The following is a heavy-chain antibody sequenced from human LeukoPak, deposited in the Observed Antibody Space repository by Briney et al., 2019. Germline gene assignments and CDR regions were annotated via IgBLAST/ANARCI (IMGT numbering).Heavy chain of an antibody. CDR3: ATRSPYYYGSGSYYNPSKDLFDY. D-gene: IGHD3-10*01. J-gene: IGHJ4*02. CDR1: GFTFSSND. Sequence: QPGGSLRLSCTGSGFTFSSNDMSWVRQPPGKGLEWVSAISGSGGSTYYADSVKGRFTISRDNSKNTLYLQMNSLRAEDTAVYYCATRSPYYYGSGSYYNPSKDLFDYWGQGTLVTVSS. CDR2: ISGSGGST. V-gene: IGHV3-23*01.